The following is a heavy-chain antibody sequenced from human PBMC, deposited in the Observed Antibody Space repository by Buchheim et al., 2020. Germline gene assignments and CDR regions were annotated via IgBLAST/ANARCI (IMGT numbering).Heavy chain of an antibody. CDR2: ISSSSSYI. CDR3: ARDLGIYGSATPGYYYGMDV. J-gene: IGHJ6*02. CDR1: GFTFSSYS. D-gene: IGHD3-10*01. Sequence: EVQLVESGGGLVKPGGSLRLSCAASGFTFSSYSMNWVRKAPGKGLEWVSSISSSSSYIYYADSVKGRFTISRDNAKNSLYLQMNSLRAEDTAVYYCARDLGIYGSATPGYYYGMDVWGQGTT. V-gene: IGHV3-21*01.